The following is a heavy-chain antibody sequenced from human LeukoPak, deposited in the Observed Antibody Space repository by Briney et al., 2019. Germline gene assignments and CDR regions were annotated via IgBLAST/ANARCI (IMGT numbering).Heavy chain of an antibody. J-gene: IGHJ6*02. CDR3: ARAPSPASYAMDV. CDR1: GYTFRSFD. V-gene: IGHV1-8*01. Sequence: ASVKVSCKASGYTFRSFDVNWVRQATGQGLEWMGWMNPNSGNTGYAQEFQGRVTMTGNTSINTAYMEVSGLTSEDTAVYYCARAPSPASYAMDVWGQGTTVTVSS. CDR2: MNPNSGNT.